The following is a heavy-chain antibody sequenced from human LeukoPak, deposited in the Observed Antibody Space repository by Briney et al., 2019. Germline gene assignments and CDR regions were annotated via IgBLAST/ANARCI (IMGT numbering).Heavy chain of an antibody. CDR1: GYTFTSYG. CDR2: ISAYNGNT. Sequence: ASVKVSCKASGYTFTSYGISWVRQAPGQGLEWMGWISAYNGNTNYAQKLQGRVTMTTDTSTSTAYMELRSLRSDDTAVYCCALGYCSGGSCYDYYYMDVWGKGTTVTVSS. CDR3: ALGYCSGGSCYDYYYMDV. J-gene: IGHJ6*03. V-gene: IGHV1-18*01. D-gene: IGHD2-15*01.